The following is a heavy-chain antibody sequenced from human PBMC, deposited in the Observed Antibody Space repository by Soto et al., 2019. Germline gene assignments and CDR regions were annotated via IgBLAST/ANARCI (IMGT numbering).Heavy chain of an antibody. CDR2: IYWDDDT. D-gene: IGHD3-16*01. V-gene: IGHV2-5*02. J-gene: IGHJ3*01. CDR1: GFSFSADGVG. Sequence: HITLKESGPTLVKPTQTLTLTCIFSGFSFSADGVGVGWIRQPPGKTLEWLALIYWDDDTRYRPSLKSRLTSTEDSSKNQVVLTMTNMDPLDTATYYCAHAFGGTSWPNDAFDVWGQGTVVTVSS. CDR3: AHAFGGTSWPNDAFDV.